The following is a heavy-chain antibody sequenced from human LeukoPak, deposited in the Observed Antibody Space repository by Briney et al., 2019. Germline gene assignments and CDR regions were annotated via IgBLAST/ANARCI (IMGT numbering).Heavy chain of an antibody. Sequence: GGSLRLSCAASGFTFSNSWMSWVRQAPGKGLEWVANIKQDGSEKYYVDSVKGRFTISRDNAKNSLSLQMNTLAAEDTAVYFCARPSLNTGSYFDYWGRGILVSVSS. CDR1: GFTFSNSW. CDR2: IKQDGSEK. D-gene: IGHD1-26*01. V-gene: IGHV3-7*01. J-gene: IGHJ4*02. CDR3: ARPSLNTGSYFDY.